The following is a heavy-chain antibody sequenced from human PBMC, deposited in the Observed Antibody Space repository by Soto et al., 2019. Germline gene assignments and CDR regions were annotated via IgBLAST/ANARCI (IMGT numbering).Heavy chain of an antibody. CDR1: GGSISNYF. CDR2: IYYTGNT. CDR3: ARGVFWSGSQIYYLDY. D-gene: IGHD3-3*01. J-gene: IGHJ4*02. V-gene: IGHV4-59*01. Sequence: SETLSLTCSVSGGSISNYFWSWIRQPPGKGLEWIGYIYYTGNTNFNPSLKSRVTMSVDTSKNQSSLRLSSVTAADTAVYHCARGVFWSGSQIYYLDYWGQGSLVTVSS.